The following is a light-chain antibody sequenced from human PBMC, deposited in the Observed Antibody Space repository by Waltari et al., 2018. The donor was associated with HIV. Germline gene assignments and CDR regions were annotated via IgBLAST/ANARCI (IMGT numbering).Light chain of an antibody. J-gene: IGKJ4*01. CDR3: QSYDNSLSVV. Sequence: DIVMTQSPDSLAVSLGERATINCKSSQSVLYRSNNKEYLAWYQHKPGQPPKLLLYWASTRESGVPDRFSGSGSGTSASLAITGLQAEDEADYYCQSYDNSLSVVFGGGTK. CDR1: QSVLYRSNNKEY. CDR2: WAS. V-gene: IGKV4-1*01.